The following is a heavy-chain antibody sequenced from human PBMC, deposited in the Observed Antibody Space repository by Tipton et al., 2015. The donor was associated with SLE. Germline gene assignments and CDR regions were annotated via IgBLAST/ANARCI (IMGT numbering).Heavy chain of an antibody. V-gene: IGHV4-61*02. Sequence: TLSLTCAVSGGSINRGAYYWSWVRQSAGKGLEWIGRVYTSGTTDYNPSLKSRVSISVDTSKNQFSLKLTSVTAADTAIYYCARDGDYTSSWSHFGGSFDIWGQGTMVTVSS. J-gene: IGHJ3*02. D-gene: IGHD6-13*01. CDR1: GGSINRGAYY. CDR3: ARDGDYTSSWSHFGGSFDI. CDR2: VYTSGTT.